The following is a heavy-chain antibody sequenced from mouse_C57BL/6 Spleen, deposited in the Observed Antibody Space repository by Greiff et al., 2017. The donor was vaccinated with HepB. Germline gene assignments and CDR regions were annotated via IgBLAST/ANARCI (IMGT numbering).Heavy chain of an antibody. CDR3: ARGDYGD. CDR1: GYTFTSYW. V-gene: IGHV1-50*01. Sequence: VQLQQSGAELVKPGASVKLSCKASGYTFTSYWMQWVKQRPGQGLEWIGEIDPSDSYTNYNQKFKGKATLTVDTSSSTAYMQLSSLTSEDSAVYYCARGDYGDWGQGTTLTVSS. D-gene: IGHD1-1*01. CDR2: IDPSDSYT. J-gene: IGHJ2*01.